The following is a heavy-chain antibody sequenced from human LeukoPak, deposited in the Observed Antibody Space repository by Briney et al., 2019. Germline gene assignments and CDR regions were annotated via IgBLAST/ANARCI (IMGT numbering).Heavy chain of an antibody. D-gene: IGHD3-16*01. CDR3: ARDMAAPIMNYFDY. V-gene: IGHV3-48*01. CDR2: ISSSSSTI. CDR1: GFTFSSYS. J-gene: IGHJ4*02. Sequence: PGGSLRLSCAASGFTFSSYSMNWVRQAPGKGLEWVSYISSSSSTIYYADPVPGRFKVARGNGKNSLYLQMNSLRAEDRAVYYCARDMAAPIMNYFDYWGQGTLVSVCS.